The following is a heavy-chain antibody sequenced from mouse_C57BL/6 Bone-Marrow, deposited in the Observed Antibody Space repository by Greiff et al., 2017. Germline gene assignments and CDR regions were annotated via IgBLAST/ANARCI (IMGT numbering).Heavy chain of an antibody. D-gene: IGHD2-4*01. Sequence: VQLQQSVPELVKPGASVKISCKASGYSFTDYNMNWVKQSNGKSLEWIGVINPNYGTTSYNQKFKGKATLTVDQSSSTAYMQLNSLTSEAAAVYYGARGYDYDYAMDYWGQGTSVTVSS. J-gene: IGHJ4*01. V-gene: IGHV1-39*01. CDR2: INPNYGTT. CDR3: ARGYDYDYAMDY. CDR1: GYSFTDYN.